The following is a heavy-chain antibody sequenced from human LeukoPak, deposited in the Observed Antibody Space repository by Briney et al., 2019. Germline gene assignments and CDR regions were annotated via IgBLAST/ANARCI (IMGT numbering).Heavy chain of an antibody. CDR3: ARDTGIRGMDV. V-gene: IGHV3-64*02. J-gene: IGHJ6*02. CDR2: ISGDGGST. Sequence: GGSLRLSCAASGFTLSSYWMHWVRQAPGKGLEYVSAISGDGGSTDYADSVKGRFTISGDNSKNPLYLQVGSLRAEDIAVYYCARDTGIRGMDVWGQGTTVTVSS. CDR1: GFTLSSYW. D-gene: IGHD5-18*01.